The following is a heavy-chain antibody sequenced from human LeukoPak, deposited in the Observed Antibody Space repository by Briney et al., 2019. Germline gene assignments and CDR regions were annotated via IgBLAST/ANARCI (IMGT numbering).Heavy chain of an antibody. CDR3: AKSIDY. Sequence: GRSLRLSCAASGFTFSSYGMHGVRQAPGKGLEWVAVISYDGSNKYYADSVKGRFTISRDNSKNTLYLQMNSLRAEDTAVYYCAKSIDYWGQGTLVTVSS. J-gene: IGHJ4*02. CDR1: GFTFSSYG. CDR2: ISYDGSNK. V-gene: IGHV3-30*18.